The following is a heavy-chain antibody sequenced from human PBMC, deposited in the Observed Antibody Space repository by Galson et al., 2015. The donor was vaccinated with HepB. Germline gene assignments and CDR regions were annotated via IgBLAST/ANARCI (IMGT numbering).Heavy chain of an antibody. Sequence: TLSLTCTVSGGSISSGDYYWSWIRQPPGKGLEWIGYIYYSGSTYYNPSLKSRVTISVDTSKNQFSLKLSSVTAADTAVYYCARDRYSSSWYWGGGSRDYYYYYGMDVWGQGTPVTVSS. J-gene: IGHJ6*02. CDR1: GGSISSGDYY. D-gene: IGHD6-13*01. V-gene: IGHV4-30-4*01. CDR2: IYYSGST. CDR3: ARDRYSSSWYWGGGSRDYYYYYGMDV.